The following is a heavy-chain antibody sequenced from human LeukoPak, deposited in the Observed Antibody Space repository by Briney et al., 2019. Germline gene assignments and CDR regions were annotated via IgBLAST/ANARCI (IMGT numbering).Heavy chain of an antibody. CDR3: ASLYYYGSKGDAFDI. CDR1: GGSFSGYY. J-gene: IGHJ3*02. D-gene: IGHD3-10*01. V-gene: IGHV4-34*01. CDR2: INHSGST. Sequence: SETLSLTCAVYGGSFSGYYWSWIRQPPGKGLEWIGEINHSGSTNYNPSLKSRVTISVDTSKNQFSLKLSSVTAADTAVYYCASLYYYGSKGDAFDIWGQGTMVTVPS.